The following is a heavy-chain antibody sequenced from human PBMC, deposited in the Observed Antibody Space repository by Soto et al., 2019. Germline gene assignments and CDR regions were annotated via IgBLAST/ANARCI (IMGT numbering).Heavy chain of an antibody. CDR2: ISRGGTT. CDR1: GGSFSGYY. J-gene: IGHJ3*02. CDR3: ARGPYYYDSSAYYYALGFDI. V-gene: IGHV4-34*01. Sequence: PSETLSLTCDVYGGSFSGYYWSWIRQPPGKGLEQIGEISRGGTTNYEPSLKSRVTISVDTSKNHFSLRLSSVTAADTAVYYCARGPYYYDSSAYYYALGFDIWGQGTLVTVSS. D-gene: IGHD3-22*01.